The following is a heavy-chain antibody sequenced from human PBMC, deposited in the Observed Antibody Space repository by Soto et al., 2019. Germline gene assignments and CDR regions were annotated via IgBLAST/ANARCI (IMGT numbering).Heavy chain of an antibody. D-gene: IGHD2-2*01. CDR2: ISGSGGST. CDR1: GFTFSSYA. CDR3: AKDGIVVVPAATGYFDY. Sequence: LRLSCAASGFTFSSYAMSWVRQAPGKGLEWVSAISGSGGSTYYADSVKGRFTISRDNSKNTLYLQMNSLRAEDTAVYYCAKDGIVVVPAATGYFDYWGQGTLVTVSS. V-gene: IGHV3-23*01. J-gene: IGHJ4*02.